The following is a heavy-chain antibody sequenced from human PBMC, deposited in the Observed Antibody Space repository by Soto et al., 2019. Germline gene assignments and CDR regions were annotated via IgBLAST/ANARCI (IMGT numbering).Heavy chain of an antibody. CDR2: IYYSERT. J-gene: IGHJ4*02. CDR1: GESISSSSYY. CDR3: ARQRTTVVTQAYFDH. Sequence: SETLSLTCIVSGESISSSSYYWGWTRQPPGKGLEWIGSIYYSERTYYNPSFKSRVTISIDTSKNQFSLKLSSVTATDTAVYYCARQRTTVVTQAYFDHWGQGALVTVSS. D-gene: IGHD2-21*02. V-gene: IGHV4-39*01.